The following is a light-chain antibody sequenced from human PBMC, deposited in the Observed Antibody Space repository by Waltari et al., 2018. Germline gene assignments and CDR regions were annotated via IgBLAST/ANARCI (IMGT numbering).Light chain of an antibody. J-gene: IGKJ1*01. CDR2: DAS. CDR1: QSITSR. CDR3: QQYNSYRT. Sequence: DIQMTHAPSTLSASVGDRVTITCRASQSITSRLAWYQQKPGKAPKLLIYDASSLESGVPSRFSGSGSGTEFTLTISSLQPDDFATYYCQQYNSYRTFGQGTKVEIK. V-gene: IGKV1-5*01.